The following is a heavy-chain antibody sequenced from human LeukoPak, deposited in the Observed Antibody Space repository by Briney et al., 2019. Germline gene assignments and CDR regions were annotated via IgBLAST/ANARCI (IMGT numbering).Heavy chain of an antibody. D-gene: IGHD4-11*01. CDR2: MNPNSGNT. Sequence: PGGSLRLSCAASGFTFSSYAMHWVRQAPGKGLEWMGWMNPNSGNTGYAQKFQGRVTITRNTSISTAYMELSSLRSEDTAVYYCARVADYSNPNKRGAFDIWGQGTMVTVSS. CDR3: ARVADYSNPNKRGAFDI. J-gene: IGHJ3*02. V-gene: IGHV1-8*03. CDR1: GFTFSSYA.